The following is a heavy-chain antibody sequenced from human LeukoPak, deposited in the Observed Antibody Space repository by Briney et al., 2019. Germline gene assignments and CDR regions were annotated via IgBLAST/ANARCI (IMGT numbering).Heavy chain of an antibody. Sequence: GGSLRLSCAASGFTFSSYSMNWVRQAPGKGLEWVSFITGSSSIIHYADSVKGRFTISRDNAKNSLYLQMNSLRAEDTAVYYCARDFKARGYENDYWGQGTQATVSS. V-gene: IGHV3-48*04. CDR3: ARDFKARGYENDY. J-gene: IGHJ4*02. CDR1: GFTFSSYS. CDR2: ITGSSSII. D-gene: IGHD5-12*01.